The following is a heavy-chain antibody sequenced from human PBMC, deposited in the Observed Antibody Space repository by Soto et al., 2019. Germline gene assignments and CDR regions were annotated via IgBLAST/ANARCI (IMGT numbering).Heavy chain of an antibody. CDR1: GYSISSGYY. CDR2: IYHGGST. Sequence: SETLSLTCAVSGYSISSGYYWGWLRQPPGKGLEWIGSIYHGGSTYYNPSLNSRVTLSIDMTNNHVSLILNSVTAADTAVYYCATVVIPGTRHTDFDSRGQGVSVTVS. J-gene: IGHJ5*01. CDR3: ATVVIPGTRHTDFDS. D-gene: IGHD4-4*01. V-gene: IGHV4-38-2*01.